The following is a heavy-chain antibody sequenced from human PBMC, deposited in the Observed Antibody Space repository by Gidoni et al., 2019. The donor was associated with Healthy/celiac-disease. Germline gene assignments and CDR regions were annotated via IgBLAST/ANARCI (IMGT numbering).Heavy chain of an antibody. CDR3: AKKGGYCSSTSCYTRGLSLSMDV. D-gene: IGHD2-2*02. CDR2: ISLDVSNN. CDR1: GFTFSRYG. V-gene: IGHV3-30*18. J-gene: IGHJ6*03. Sequence: QVQLVESGGGVVQPGRSLRLSCAAYGFTFSRYGMHWVRTAPGKGLEWVAVISLDVSNNYYADSLKGRFTISRDNSKNTLYLQMNSLRAEDTAVYYCAKKGGYCSSTSCYTRGLSLSMDVWGKGTTVTVSS.